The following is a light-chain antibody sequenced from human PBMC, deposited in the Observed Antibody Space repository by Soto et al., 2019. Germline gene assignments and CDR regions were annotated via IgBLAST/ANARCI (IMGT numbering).Light chain of an antibody. V-gene: IGKV3-20*01. CDR2: GAS. CDR1: QSVRNNF. Sequence: EFVLTQSPGSMSLSPGESATLSCRASQSVRNNFLAWYQQIPGQAPRLLIYGASTRATGVPDRFSGSGSGTDFPLTISRLDPEDFAVYFCQQYSSSAVYTFGQGTKLEIK. J-gene: IGKJ2*01. CDR3: QQYSSSAVYT.